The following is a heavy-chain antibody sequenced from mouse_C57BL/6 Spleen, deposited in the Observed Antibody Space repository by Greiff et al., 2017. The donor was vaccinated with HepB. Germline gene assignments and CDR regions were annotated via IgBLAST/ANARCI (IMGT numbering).Heavy chain of an antibody. CDR1: GYTFTSYW. V-gene: IGHV1-64*01. CDR3: ARDPYYYGSSSYFDV. J-gene: IGHJ1*03. D-gene: IGHD1-1*01. Sequence: VQLQQPGAELVKPGASVKLSCKASGYTFTSYWMHWVKQRPGQGLEWIGMIHPNSGSTNYNEKFKSKATLTVDKSSSTAYMQLSSLTSEDSAVYYCARDPYYYGSSSYFDVWGTGTTVTVSS. CDR2: IHPNSGST.